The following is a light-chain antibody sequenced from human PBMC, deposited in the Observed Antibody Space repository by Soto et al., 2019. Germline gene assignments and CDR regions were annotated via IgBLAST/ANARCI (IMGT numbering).Light chain of an antibody. J-gene: IGLJ2*01. V-gene: IGLV3-9*01. CDR3: QVWDSSTVV. CDR2: RDS. CDR1: NIGSKN. Sequence: SYELTQPLSVSVALGQTARITCGGNNIGSKNVHWYQQKPGQAPVLVIYRDSSRPSGITERFSGSISGNTATLTITRAQDGDEADYYCQVWDSSTVVFGGGTKLTVL.